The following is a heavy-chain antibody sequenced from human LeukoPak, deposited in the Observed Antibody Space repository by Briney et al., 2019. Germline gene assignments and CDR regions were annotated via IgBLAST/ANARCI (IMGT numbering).Heavy chain of an antibody. CDR1: GGSISSSPYY. CDR2: IYYSGTT. J-gene: IGHJ4*02. D-gene: IGHD3-22*01. CDR3: AREGVWGVVVH. V-gene: IGHV4-39*07. Sequence: RASETLSLTCTVSGGSISSSPYYWGWIRQPPGKGLEWIGSIYYSGTTHYNPSLESRVTISVDTSKNQFSLKLASVTAADTAIYYCAREGVWGVVVHWGQGTLVTVSS.